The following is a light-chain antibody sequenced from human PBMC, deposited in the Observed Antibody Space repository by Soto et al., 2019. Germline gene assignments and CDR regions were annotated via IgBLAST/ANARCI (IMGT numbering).Light chain of an antibody. V-gene: IGLV2-14*01. Sequence: QSALTQPASVSGSPGQSITISCTGTSSDVGGYNYVSWYQQHPGKAPKLMIYEVSNRPSGVSNRFSGSQSGNTASLTISGLQAEDEADYYCSSYTSSSIPYVFGTGTKVTV. J-gene: IGLJ1*01. CDR1: SSDVGGYNY. CDR3: SSYTSSSIPYV. CDR2: EVS.